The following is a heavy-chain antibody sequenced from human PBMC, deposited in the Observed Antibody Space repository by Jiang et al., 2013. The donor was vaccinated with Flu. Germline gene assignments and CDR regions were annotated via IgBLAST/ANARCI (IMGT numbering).Heavy chain of an antibody. D-gene: IGHD2-2*01. CDR3: AKDIGVPAAMTDNYYYYYVWTS. CDR1: GFTFDDYT. CDR2: ISWDGGST. Sequence: VQLLESGGVVVQPGGSLRLSCAASGFTFDDYTMHWVRQAPGKGLEWVSLISWDGGSTYYADSVKGRFTISRDNSKNSLYLQMNSLRTEDTALYYCAKDIGVPAAMTDNYYYYYVWTSGAKGPRSPS. J-gene: IGHJ6*02. V-gene: IGHV3-43*01.